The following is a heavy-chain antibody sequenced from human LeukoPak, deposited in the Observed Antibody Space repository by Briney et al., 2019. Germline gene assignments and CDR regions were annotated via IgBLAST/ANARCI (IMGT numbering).Heavy chain of an antibody. CDR2: ISGSGGST. Sequence: PGGSLRLSGAASGFTFSSYAMSWVRQAPGKGLEWVSIISGSGGSTNYADSVKGRFTISRDNSKNTLYLQMNSLRAEDTAVYYCAKPYYGSGSYYGFNYYAFDYWGQGTLVTVSS. D-gene: IGHD3-10*01. CDR1: GFTFSSYA. J-gene: IGHJ4*02. CDR3: AKPYYGSGSYYGFNYYAFDY. V-gene: IGHV3-23*01.